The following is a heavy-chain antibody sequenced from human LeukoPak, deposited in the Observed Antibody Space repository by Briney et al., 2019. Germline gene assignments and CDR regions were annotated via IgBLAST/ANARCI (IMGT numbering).Heavy chain of an antibody. CDR3: SISSPAGYYYYVDV. J-gene: IGHJ6*03. Sequence: PSETLSLTCNVSGGSIRSHYWSWVRQPPGEGLEWIGYIYDGGSTDYSPSLKSRVTMSIDTSTNQFSLKLTSVSAADTAVYLCSISSPAGYYYYVDVWGKGTTATVSS. CDR2: IYDGGST. V-gene: IGHV4-59*11. CDR1: GGSIRSHY.